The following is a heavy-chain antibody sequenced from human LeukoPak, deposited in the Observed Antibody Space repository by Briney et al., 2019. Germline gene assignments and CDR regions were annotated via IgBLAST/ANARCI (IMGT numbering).Heavy chain of an antibody. CDR2: ISSGGTYE. CDR1: GFTFSNYA. D-gene: IGHD3-10*01. J-gene: IGHJ4*02. V-gene: IGHV3-30*01. Sequence: GGSLRLSCAASGFTFSNYAMHWVRQAPGKGLEWVSLISSGGTYEYYADSVKGRFTISRDNSKNTLYLQLNILRAEDTAVYYCARDSTYYYDSGSSGPHYFDNWGQGTLVTVSS. CDR3: ARDSTYYYDSGSSGPHYFDN.